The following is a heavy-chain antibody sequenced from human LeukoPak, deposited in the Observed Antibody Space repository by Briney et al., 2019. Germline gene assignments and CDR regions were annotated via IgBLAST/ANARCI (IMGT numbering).Heavy chain of an antibody. CDR3: ARDSSAWYFDY. CDR1: GFTVSSNY. D-gene: IGHD6-19*01. V-gene: IGHV3-66*01. J-gene: IGHJ4*02. CDR2: IYGGVNT. Sequence: PGGSLRLSCAASGFTVSSNYMSWVRQAPGKGLEWVSVIYGGVNTVYADSVQGRFTISRDNSKNTLYLQMSSLRAEDTAVYYCARDSSAWYFDYWGQGTLVTVSS.